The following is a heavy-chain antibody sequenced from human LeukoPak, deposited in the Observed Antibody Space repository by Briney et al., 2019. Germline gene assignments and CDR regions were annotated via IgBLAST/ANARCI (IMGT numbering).Heavy chain of an antibody. D-gene: IGHD4-17*01. CDR1: GGSISSSY. CDR2: IYYSGST. V-gene: IGHV4-59*01. J-gene: IGHJ4*02. CDR3: ARDSLYQYGDTVRYYFDY. Sequence: SETLSLTCTVSGGSISSSYLSWPRQPPGKGLEWIGYIYYSGSTNYNPSLKSRVTISVDTPKNQFSLKLSSVTAADTVVYYCARDSLYQYGDTVRYYFDYWGQGTLVTVSS.